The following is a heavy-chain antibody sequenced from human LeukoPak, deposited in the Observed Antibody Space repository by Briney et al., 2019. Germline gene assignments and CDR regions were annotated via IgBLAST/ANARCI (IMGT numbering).Heavy chain of an antibody. CDR3: AKDHGVGIAVAGTPYY. J-gene: IGHJ4*02. CDR2: ISYDGSNK. Sequence: GGSLRLSCAASGFTFSSYGMHWVRQAPGKGLEWVAVISYDGSNKYYADSVKGRFTISRDNSKNTLYLQMNSLRAEDTAVYYCAKDHGVGIAVAGTPYYWGQGTLVTVSS. V-gene: IGHV3-30*18. D-gene: IGHD6-19*01. CDR1: GFTFSSYG.